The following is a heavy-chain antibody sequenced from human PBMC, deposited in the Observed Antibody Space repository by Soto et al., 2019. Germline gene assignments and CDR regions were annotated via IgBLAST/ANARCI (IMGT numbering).Heavy chain of an antibody. CDR2: ISGSGGST. V-gene: IGHV3-23*01. J-gene: IGHJ4*02. D-gene: IGHD6-19*01. CDR3: VKDQWSVAGTQRENY. CDR1: GFTFSSYA. Sequence: GESLKISCAASGFTFSSYAMSWVRQAPGKGLEWVSAISGSGGSTYYADSVKGRFTISRDNSKNTLYLQMNSLRAEDTAVYYCVKDQWSVAGTQRENYWGQGTLVTVSS.